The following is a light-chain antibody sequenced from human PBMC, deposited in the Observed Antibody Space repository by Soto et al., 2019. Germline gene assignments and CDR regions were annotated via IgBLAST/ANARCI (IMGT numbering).Light chain of an antibody. Sequence: EIVLTQSPATLSLSPGDRATLSCRASQSVSRYLAWYQQRPGQAPRLLIYAASTRATGIPARFIGSGSGTDFTPTITILEPEDSAVYYCQQRSSWPPSFTFGPGTKVEIK. J-gene: IGKJ3*01. CDR1: QSVSRY. CDR3: QQRSSWPPSFT. CDR2: AAS. V-gene: IGKV3-11*01.